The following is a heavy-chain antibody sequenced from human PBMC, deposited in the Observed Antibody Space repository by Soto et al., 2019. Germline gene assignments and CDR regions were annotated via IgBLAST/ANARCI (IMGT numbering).Heavy chain of an antibody. CDR2: IFYSGSA. CDR3: ASDSSYYYDSSAYYSNWFDP. CDR1: GGSISGSSDY. D-gene: IGHD3-22*01. V-gene: IGHV4-39*01. J-gene: IGHJ5*02. Sequence: SATLSLTCTVSGGSISGSSDYWGWIRQPPGKGLEWIVSIFYSGSAYYNPSLKSRVTISVDRSKNQFSLKLNSVTAADTSVYYCASDSSYYYDSSAYYSNWFDPWGQGMLVTVSS.